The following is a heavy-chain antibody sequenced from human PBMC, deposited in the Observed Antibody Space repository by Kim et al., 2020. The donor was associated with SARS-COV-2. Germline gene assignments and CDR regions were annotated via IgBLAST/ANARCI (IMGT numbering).Heavy chain of an antibody. D-gene: IGHD3-10*01. Sequence: SETLSLTCAVYGGSFSGYYWSWIRQPPGKGLEWIGEINHSGSTNYNPSLKSRVTISVDTSKNQFSLKLSSVTAADTAVYYCARGRRNGILRITMVRGVNWFDPCGQGTLVTVSS. CDR1: GGSFSGYY. CDR3: ARGRRNGILRITMVRGVNWFDP. J-gene: IGHJ5*02. V-gene: IGHV4-34*01. CDR2: INHSGST.